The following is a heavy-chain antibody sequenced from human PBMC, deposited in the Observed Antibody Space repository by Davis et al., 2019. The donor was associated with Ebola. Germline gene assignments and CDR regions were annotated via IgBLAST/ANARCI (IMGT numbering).Heavy chain of an antibody. CDR3: ARARAWLVQGTCDY. CDR1: GYTFTSFG. Sequence: AASVKVSCKASGYTFTSFGFTWVRQAPGQRPEWMGWISGYNGDTNYAEKFQRRLTMTTDSATSTGYMELRGLTSDDTAIYFCARARAWLVQGTCDYWGQGTLVTVSS. V-gene: IGHV1-18*01. CDR2: ISGYNGDT. J-gene: IGHJ4*02. D-gene: IGHD6-19*01.